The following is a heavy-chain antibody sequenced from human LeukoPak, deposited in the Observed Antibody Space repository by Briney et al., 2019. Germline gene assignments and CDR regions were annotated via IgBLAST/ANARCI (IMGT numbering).Heavy chain of an antibody. CDR1: GYTFTSYY. CDR2: INPSGGST. J-gene: IGHJ2*01. V-gene: IGHV1-46*01. D-gene: IGHD5-12*01. Sequence: ASVKVSCKASGYTFTSYYMHWVRQAPGQGLEWMGIINPSGGSTSYAQKFQGRVTMTTDTFTSTAYMELRSLRSDDTAMYHCARASGHSGYETLGGVWYFDLWGRGTLVTVSS. CDR3: ARASGHSGYETLGGVWYFDL.